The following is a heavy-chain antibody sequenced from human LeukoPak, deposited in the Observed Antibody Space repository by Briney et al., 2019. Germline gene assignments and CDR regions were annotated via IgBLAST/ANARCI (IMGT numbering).Heavy chain of an antibody. J-gene: IGHJ4*02. CDR2: ISSSSNYI. Sequence: GGSLRLSCAASGFTFSNYWMIWVRQAPGKGLEWVSCISSSSNYIYYADSVKGRFTISRDNAKNSLYLQMNSLRAEDTAVYYCARDLYGSGIVIDYWGQGTLVTVSS. CDR3: ARDLYGSGIVIDY. V-gene: IGHV3-21*01. CDR1: GFTFSNYW. D-gene: IGHD3-10*01.